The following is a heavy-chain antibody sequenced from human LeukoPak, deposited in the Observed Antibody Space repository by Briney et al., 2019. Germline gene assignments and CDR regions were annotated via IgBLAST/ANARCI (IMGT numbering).Heavy chain of an antibody. CDR1: GGSFSGYY. D-gene: IGHD6-19*01. V-gene: IGHV4-34*01. J-gene: IGHJ6*02. Sequence: SETLSLTCAVYGGSFSGYYWSWIRQPPGKGLEWIGEINHSGSTNYNPSLKSRVTISVDTSKNQFSLKLSSVTAADTAVYYCARSTLGAGYYYYGMDAWGQGTTVTVSS. CDR3: ARSTLGAGYYYYGMDA. CDR2: INHSGST.